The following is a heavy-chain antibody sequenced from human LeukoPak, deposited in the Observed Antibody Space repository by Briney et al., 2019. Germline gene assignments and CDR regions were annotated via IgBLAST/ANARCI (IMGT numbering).Heavy chain of an antibody. Sequence: SETLSLTCTVSGDSISVYYWSWFRQPPGKGLEWIGYFDHRVTINQRKHNPSLDSRVSVSVDTSKNQFSLRLTSVTAADTAVHYCARHWSHSVAQFGRSYWFDPWGQGTLVTVSS. CDR2: FDHRVTI. J-gene: IGHJ5*02. CDR1: GDSISVYY. CDR3: ARHWSHSVAQFGRSYWFDP. D-gene: IGHD2-15*01. V-gene: IGHV4-59*08.